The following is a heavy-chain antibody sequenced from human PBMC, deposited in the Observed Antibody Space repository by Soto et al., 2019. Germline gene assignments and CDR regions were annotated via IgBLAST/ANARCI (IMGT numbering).Heavy chain of an antibody. Sequence: PGGSLRLSCAASGFTFSSYGMHWVRQAPGKGLEWVAVIWYDGSNKYYADSVKGRFTISRDNSKNTLYLQMNSLRAEDTAVYYCATLSGSSTSYFDYWGQGTLVTVSS. D-gene: IGHD2-2*01. CDR2: IWYDGSNK. V-gene: IGHV3-33*01. CDR3: ATLSGSSTSYFDY. CDR1: GFTFSSYG. J-gene: IGHJ4*02.